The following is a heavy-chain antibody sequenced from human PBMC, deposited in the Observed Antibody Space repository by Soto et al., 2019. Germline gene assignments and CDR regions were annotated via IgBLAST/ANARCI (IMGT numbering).Heavy chain of an antibody. Sequence: ASVKVSWKASGYTFTSYDINWVRQATGQGLEWMGWMNPNSGNTGYAQKFQGRVTMTRNTTISTAYMELSSLRSEDTAVYYCARGSSGANWGYNYYYYMDVWGKGTTVTVSS. CDR2: MNPNSGNT. V-gene: IGHV1-8*01. CDR1: GYTFTSYD. D-gene: IGHD7-27*01. J-gene: IGHJ6*03. CDR3: ARGSSGANWGYNYYYYMDV.